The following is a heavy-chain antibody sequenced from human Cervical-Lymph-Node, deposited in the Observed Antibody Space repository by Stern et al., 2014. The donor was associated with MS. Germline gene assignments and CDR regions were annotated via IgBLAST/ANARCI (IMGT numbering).Heavy chain of an antibody. CDR1: GYTLTSYA. V-gene: IGHV1-3*01. J-gene: IGHJ6*02. Sequence: QVQLVQSGAEVKKPGASVKVSCKASGYTLTSYAMHWVRQAPGQRLEWMGWINAANGNTKYSQKFQGRVTIIRDTSASTAYMELSSLRSEDTAVYYCATGHTVGYNYYYGMDVWGQGTTVTVSS. D-gene: IGHD4-23*01. CDR3: ATGHTVGYNYYYGMDV. CDR2: INAANGNT.